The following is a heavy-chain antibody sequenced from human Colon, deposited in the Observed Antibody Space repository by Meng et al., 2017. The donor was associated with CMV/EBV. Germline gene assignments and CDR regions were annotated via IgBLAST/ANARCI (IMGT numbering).Heavy chain of an antibody. V-gene: IGHV3-9*01. CDR2: IIWSGGAT. CDR1: GFKFDDYG. Sequence: GGSLRLSCAASGFKFDDYGMHWVRQVPGKGLEWVSGIIWSGGATAYADSVKGRFTISRDNAKKSLYLQMNSLTPEDSALYYCAKGAPGNYYTMDVWGQGTPVTVSS. CDR3: AKGAPGNYYTMDV. J-gene: IGHJ6*02.